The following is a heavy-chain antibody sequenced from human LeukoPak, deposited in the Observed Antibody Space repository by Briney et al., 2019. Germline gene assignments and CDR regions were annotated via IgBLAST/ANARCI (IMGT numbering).Heavy chain of an antibody. CDR1: GGSISSSSYY. D-gene: IGHD6-19*01. CDR3: ARGAGWYDY. J-gene: IGHJ4*02. Sequence: SETLSLTCTVSGGSISSSSYYWDWIRQPPGEGLEWIAYIHYTGRTNYNPSLKGRVTISVDTSNSQFSLNLNSVTAADTAVYYCARGAGWYDYWGQGTLVTVSS. CDR2: IHYTGRT. V-gene: IGHV4-61*05.